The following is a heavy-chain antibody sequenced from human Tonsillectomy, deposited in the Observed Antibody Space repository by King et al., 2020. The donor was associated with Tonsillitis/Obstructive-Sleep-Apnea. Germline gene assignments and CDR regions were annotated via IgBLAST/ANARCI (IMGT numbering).Heavy chain of an antibody. CDR1: GYTFTSYY. CDR3: ASTLYYYDISVSPGGASFDI. V-gene: IGHV1-46*01. D-gene: IGHD3-22*01. J-gene: IGHJ3*02. CDR2: INPSGGST. Sequence: QLVQSGAEVKKPGASVKVSCKASGYTFTSYYMHWVRQAPGQGLEWMGIINPSGGSTSYAQKFQGRVTMTRDTSTSTVYMELSSLRSEETAVYYCASTLYYYDISVSPGGASFDIWGQGTMVTVSS.